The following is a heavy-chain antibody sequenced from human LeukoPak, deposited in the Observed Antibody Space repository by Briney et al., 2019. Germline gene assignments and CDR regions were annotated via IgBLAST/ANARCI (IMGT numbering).Heavy chain of an antibody. Sequence: GASLRLSRAASGFTFSSYAMSGVGQAPGKGLEWVSAINGSGGSTYYADSVKGRFTTSRDNSKNTLYLQMNSLRAEDTAVYYCAKEHYYDSSGYPEYFDYWGQGTLVTVSS. CDR2: INGSGGST. CDR1: GFTFSSYA. D-gene: IGHD3-22*01. V-gene: IGHV3-23*01. CDR3: AKEHYYDSSGYPEYFDY. J-gene: IGHJ4*02.